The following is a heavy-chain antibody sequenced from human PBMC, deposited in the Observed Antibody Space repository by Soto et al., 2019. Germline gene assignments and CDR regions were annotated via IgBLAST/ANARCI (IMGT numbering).Heavy chain of an antibody. V-gene: IGHV3-33*06. CDR3: AKDGINWGFDY. J-gene: IGHJ4*02. D-gene: IGHD7-27*01. CDR2: ILNDGINK. CDR1: GLTFRKSG. Sequence: QVQLVESGGGVVQPGTSLRLSCAVSGLTFRKSGMHWVRQAPGKGLEWVALILNDGINKYYADSVKGRFIISRDNSKNTLSLQMNNLRVEDTAVYYCAKDGINWGFDYGGQGTLVTVSS.